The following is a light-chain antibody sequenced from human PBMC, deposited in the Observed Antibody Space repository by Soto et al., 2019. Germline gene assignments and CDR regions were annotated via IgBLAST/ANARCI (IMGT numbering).Light chain of an antibody. Sequence: DIQMTQSPSSLSASVGVRVTITCRAGQNINNYLNWYQQKPGKAPTLLIYAASNLQSGVPSRFSGSGSGTDFTLTISSLQTEDFATYYCQQSYSTPPWTFGQGTKVEIK. V-gene: IGKV1-39*01. J-gene: IGKJ1*01. CDR1: QNINNY. CDR3: QQSYSTPPWT. CDR2: AAS.